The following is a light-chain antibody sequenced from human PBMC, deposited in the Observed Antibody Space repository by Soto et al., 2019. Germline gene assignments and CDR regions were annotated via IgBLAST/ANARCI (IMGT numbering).Light chain of an antibody. CDR1: QSVSSN. Sequence: EVVLTQCPAPLSVSPGERATLSCRASQSVSSNLAWYQQKPGRAPRLLIYGASTRATGIPARFSGSGSGTEFTLTISSLQSEDFAVYYCQQFNYWPPITFGQGTRLEIK. J-gene: IGKJ5*01. CDR3: QQFNYWPPIT. CDR2: GAS. V-gene: IGKV3-15*01.